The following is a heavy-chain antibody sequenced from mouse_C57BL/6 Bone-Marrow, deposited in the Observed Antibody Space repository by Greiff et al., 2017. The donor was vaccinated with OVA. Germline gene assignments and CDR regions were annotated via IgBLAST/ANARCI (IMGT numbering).Heavy chain of an antibody. CDR3: ASWGLPYFDY. CDR1: GFTFSDYG. D-gene: IGHD2-4*01. J-gene: IGHJ2*01. V-gene: IGHV5-17*01. Sequence: VQLQQSGGGLVKPGGSLKLSCAASGFTFSDYGMHWVRQAPEKGLEWVAYISSGSSTIYYEDTVKGRFTISRDNAKNTLFLQMTSLRSEDTAMYYCASWGLPYFDYWGQGTTLTVSS. CDR2: ISSGSSTI.